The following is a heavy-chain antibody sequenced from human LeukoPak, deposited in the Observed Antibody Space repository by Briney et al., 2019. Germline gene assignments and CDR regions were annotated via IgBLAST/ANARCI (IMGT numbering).Heavy chain of an antibody. J-gene: IGHJ4*02. CDR1: GFTFSSYE. Sequence: PGGSLRLSCAASGFTFSSYEMNWVRQAPGKGLEWVSYISSSGSTTYYAASVKGRFTISRDSAKNSLYLQMNSPRAEDTAVYYCASQKGRIAVAVDYWGQGTLVTVSS. CDR3: ASQKGRIAVAVDY. CDR2: ISSSGSTT. D-gene: IGHD6-19*01. V-gene: IGHV3-48*03.